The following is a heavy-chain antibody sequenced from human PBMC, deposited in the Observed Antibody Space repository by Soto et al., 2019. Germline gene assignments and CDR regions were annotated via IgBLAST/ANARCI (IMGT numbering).Heavy chain of an antibody. CDR3: QGGDF. CDR1: GGSFRGYF. Sequence: PSETPSLTCAVSGGSFRGYFWSWIRQSPDKGLEWIGEINDSGSTYYNPSFKSRLTISVDTSKSQISLTLTSVTAAGSAVYYCQGGDFWGQGTRVTVSS. D-gene: IGHD3-16*01. J-gene: IGHJ4*02. CDR2: INDSGST. V-gene: IGHV4-34*01.